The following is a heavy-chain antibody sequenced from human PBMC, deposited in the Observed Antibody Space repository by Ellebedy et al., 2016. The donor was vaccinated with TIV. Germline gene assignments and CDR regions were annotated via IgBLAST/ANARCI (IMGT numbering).Heavy chain of an antibody. CDR1: GFTFSSYG. CDR3: AKDSRFGESQRKRYYGMDV. D-gene: IGHD3-10*01. CDR2: ISYDGSNK. J-gene: IGHJ6*02. Sequence: GESLKISXAASGFTFSSYGMHWVRQAPGKGLEWVALISYDGSNKYYSDSVKGRFTISRDNSKNTLYLQMNSLRPEDTGAYYCAKDSRFGESQRKRYYGMDVWGQGTTVTVSS. V-gene: IGHV3-30*18.